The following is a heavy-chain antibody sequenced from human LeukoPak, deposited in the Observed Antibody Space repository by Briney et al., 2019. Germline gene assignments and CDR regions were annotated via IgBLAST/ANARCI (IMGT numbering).Heavy chain of an antibody. CDR2: ISSSGTTK. J-gene: IGHJ4*02. CDR1: RFTFSDYQ. V-gene: IGHV3-11*01. Sequence: GGSLRLSCAASRFTFSDYQMSWIRQAPGKGLEWISYISSSGTTKYYADSVKGRFTISRDNAKNTLYLQMNSLRAEDTAVYCCARSGLQWELRRPFDYWGQGTLVTVSS. D-gene: IGHD1-26*01. CDR3: ARSGLQWELRRPFDY.